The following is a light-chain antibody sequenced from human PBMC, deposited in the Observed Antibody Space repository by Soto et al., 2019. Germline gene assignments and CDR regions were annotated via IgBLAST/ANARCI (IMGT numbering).Light chain of an antibody. J-gene: IGKJ2*01. CDR1: QSVSSN. CDR2: GAS. Sequence: EIVMMQSPATLSVSPGERATLSCRASQSVSSNLAWYQQKPGQAPRLLIYGASTRATGVPARFSGSRSGTEFTLTISSLQSEDFAVYYCQQYNNWPPYTFGQGTKLEIK. CDR3: QQYNNWPPYT. V-gene: IGKV3-15*01.